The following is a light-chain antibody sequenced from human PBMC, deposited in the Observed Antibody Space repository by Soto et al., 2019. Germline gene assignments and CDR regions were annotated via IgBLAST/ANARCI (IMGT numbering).Light chain of an antibody. J-gene: IGLJ2*01. CDR1: SRDVGAYNL. V-gene: IGLV2-14*01. CDR2: EVR. Sequence: QSVLTQPASVSGSPGQSITISCSGTSRDVGAYNLVSWYQQFPGKGPKLLIYEVRHRPSGVSYRFSGSKSGNTASLTISSLLPEDEAVYFCSSFSARNALVFGGGT. CDR3: SSFSARNALV.